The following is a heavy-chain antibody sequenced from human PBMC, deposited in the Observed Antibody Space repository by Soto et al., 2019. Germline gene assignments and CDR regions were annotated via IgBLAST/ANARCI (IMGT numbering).Heavy chain of an antibody. J-gene: IGHJ5*02. D-gene: IGHD2-15*01. V-gene: IGHV1-69*06. CDR2: IIPIFGTA. CDR1: GGTFSSYA. Sequence: GASVKVSCKASGGTFSSYAISWVRQAPGQGLEWMGGIIPIFGTANYAQKFQGRVTITADKSTSTAYMELSSLRSEDTAVYYCASVRRLGSHPNWFDPWGQGTLVTVSS. CDR3: ASVRRLGSHPNWFDP.